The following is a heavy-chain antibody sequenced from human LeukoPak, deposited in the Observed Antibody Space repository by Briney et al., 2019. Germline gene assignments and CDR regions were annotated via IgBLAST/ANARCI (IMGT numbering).Heavy chain of an antibody. CDR3: ARDLGPYYFDY. CDR2: IKQDGSEK. J-gene: IGHJ4*02. V-gene: IGHV3-7*01. D-gene: IGHD3-10*01. CDR1: GFTFSSYW. Sequence: GGSLRLSCAASGFTFSSYWMSWVRQAPGKGLEWVANIKQDGSEKYYVDSVKGRFTISGDNAKNSLYLQMNSLRAEDTAVYYCARDLGPYYFDYWGQGTLVTVSS.